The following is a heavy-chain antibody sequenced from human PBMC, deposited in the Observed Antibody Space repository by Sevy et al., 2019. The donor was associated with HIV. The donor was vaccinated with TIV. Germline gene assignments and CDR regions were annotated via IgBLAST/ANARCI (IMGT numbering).Heavy chain of an antibody. Sequence: GGSLRLSCTASGFTLGGYGMSWVRQAPGKGLEWISFIKSKGHAGTTENAATVKGRLTISRDDSKSIIDLQMNNLKTEDTGVYYCTRSSGSQSVFDYWGQGTLVTVSS. CDR1: GFTLGGYG. V-gene: IGHV3-49*04. D-gene: IGHD6-25*01. CDR2: IKSKGHAGTT. CDR3: TRSSGSQSVFDY. J-gene: IGHJ4*02.